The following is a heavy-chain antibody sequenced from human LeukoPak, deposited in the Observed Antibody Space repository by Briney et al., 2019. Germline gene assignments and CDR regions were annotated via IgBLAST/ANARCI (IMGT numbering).Heavy chain of an antibody. Sequence: PGGSLRLSCAAPGFTFSSHATHWVRQAPGKGLEWVAVISYDGSKKSYTDSVKGRFTISRDNSKNTLYLQLNSLRAEDTAVYYCARVGDTAISPYFYYMDVWGKGTTVTVSS. CDR3: ARVGDTAISPYFYYMDV. J-gene: IGHJ6*03. D-gene: IGHD5-18*01. CDR1: GFTFSSHA. V-gene: IGHV3-30*10. CDR2: ISYDGSKK.